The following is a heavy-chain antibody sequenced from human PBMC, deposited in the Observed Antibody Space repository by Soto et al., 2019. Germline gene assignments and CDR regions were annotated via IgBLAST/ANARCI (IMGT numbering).Heavy chain of an antibody. CDR2: MSHSGGT. Sequence: QVQLQQWGAGLLKPSETLSLTCAVYGGFVSSGSYYWSWIRQPPGKALAWIGEMSHSGGTHFNPSLKSRVTISVDTSKNQFSLKMSSVTAADTALYYCARVERGTATTVVDAFDIWGPGTMVTVSS. CDR1: GGFVSSGSYY. J-gene: IGHJ3*02. CDR3: ARVERGTATTVVDAFDI. D-gene: IGHD1-1*01. V-gene: IGHV4-34*01.